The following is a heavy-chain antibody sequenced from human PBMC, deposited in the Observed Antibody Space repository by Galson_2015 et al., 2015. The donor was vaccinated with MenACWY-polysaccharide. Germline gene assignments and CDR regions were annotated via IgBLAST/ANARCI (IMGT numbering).Heavy chain of an antibody. D-gene: IGHD4-17*01. CDR3: ARDPKQKPTTVPTGRFDY. V-gene: IGHV7-4-1*02. CDR2: INTNTGNP. CDR1: GYTFNTYA. J-gene: IGHJ4*02. Sequence: SVKVSCKASGYTFNTYAMNWVRQAPGQGLEWVGGINTNTGNPTYAQGFTGRFVFSLDASVSTAYLQISSLKAEDTAAYYCARDPKQKPTTVPTGRFDYWGQGTLVTVSS.